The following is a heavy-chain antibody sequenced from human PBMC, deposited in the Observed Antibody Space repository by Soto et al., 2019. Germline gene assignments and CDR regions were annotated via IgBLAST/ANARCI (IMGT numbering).Heavy chain of an antibody. Sequence: QVQLVASGGGVVQPGRSLRLSCAASGFTFSSYGMHWVRQAPGKGLEWVAVISYDGSNKYYADSVKGRFTISRDNSKNTLYIPMNSLRAEDTAVYYCAKDRLGPGRAYGMAVWGQGTTVTV. D-gene: IGHD7-27*01. CDR2: ISYDGSNK. CDR3: AKDRLGPGRAYGMAV. J-gene: IGHJ6*02. V-gene: IGHV3-30*18. CDR1: GFTFSSYG.